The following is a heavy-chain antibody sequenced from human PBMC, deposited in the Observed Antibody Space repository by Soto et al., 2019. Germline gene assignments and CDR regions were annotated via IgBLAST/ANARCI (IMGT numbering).Heavy chain of an antibody. Sequence: HTTLKESGPTLVKPTQTLTLTCTFSGFSLTTRGVGVGWIRQPPGKALERLALIYWDDDKRYSPSLQIRLSSPKDTSKNHVVLEMTNVDPVGTATYYCTHIPNYYQYDWFDPWGQGTLVSVSS. CDR3: THIPNYYQYDWFDP. CDR2: IYWDDDK. CDR1: GFSLTTRGVG. V-gene: IGHV2-5*02. D-gene: IGHD3-16*01. J-gene: IGHJ5*02.